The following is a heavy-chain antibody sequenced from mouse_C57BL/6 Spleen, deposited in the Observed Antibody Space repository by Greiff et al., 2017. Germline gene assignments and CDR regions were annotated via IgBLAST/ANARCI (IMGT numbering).Heavy chain of an antibody. D-gene: IGHD1-1*01. CDR3: ARKEGSSYVGYAMDY. CDR1: GFSLTSYG. CDR2: IWSGGST. J-gene: IGHJ4*01. V-gene: IGHV2-2*01. Sequence: VQLKESGPGLVQPSQSLSITCTVSGFSLTSYGVHWVRQSPGKCLEWLGVIWSGGSTDYNAAFISRLSISKDNSKSQVFFKMNSLQADDTAIYYCARKEGSSYVGYAMDYWGQGTSVTVSS.